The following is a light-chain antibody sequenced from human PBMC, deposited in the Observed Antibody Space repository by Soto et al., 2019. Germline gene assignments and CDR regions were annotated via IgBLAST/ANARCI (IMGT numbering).Light chain of an antibody. J-gene: IGLJ3*02. Sequence: QSVLTQTPSVSAAPGQKVTISCSGSSSNIGNNYVSWYQQLPGTAPKLLIYENNKRPSGIPDRFSGSKSGTSATLGITGLQTGDEADYYCGTWDSSLSALWVFGGGTKVTVL. CDR1: SSNIGNNY. CDR3: GTWDSSLSALWV. CDR2: ENN. V-gene: IGLV1-51*02.